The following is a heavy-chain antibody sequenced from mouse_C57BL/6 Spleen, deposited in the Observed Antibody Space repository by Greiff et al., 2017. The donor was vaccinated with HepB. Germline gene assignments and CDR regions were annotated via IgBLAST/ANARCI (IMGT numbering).Heavy chain of an antibody. J-gene: IGHJ2*01. Sequence: VQLQQSGAELVKPGASVKLSCKASGYTFTSYWMQWVKQRPGQGLEWIGEIDPSDSYTNYNQKFKGKATLTVDTSSSTAYMQLSSLTSEDSAVYYCARGGDYYGSNDWGQGTTLTVSS. V-gene: IGHV1-50*01. CDR3: ARGGDYYGSND. CDR1: GYTFTSYW. CDR2: IDPSDSYT. D-gene: IGHD1-1*01.